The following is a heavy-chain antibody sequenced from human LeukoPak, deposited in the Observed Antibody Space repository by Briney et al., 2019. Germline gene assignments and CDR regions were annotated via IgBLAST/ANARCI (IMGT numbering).Heavy chain of an antibody. V-gene: IGHV3-7*01. CDR3: ARDGGLITNFDY. Sequence: PGGSLRLSCAASGFTFRNYWMGWVRQAPGKGLEWVANTKPDGSAEYYADSVRGRFTTSRDNANNFLYLQMNSLRAEDTAGYYCARDGGLITNFDYWGQGTLVTVSS. CDR1: GFTFRNYW. CDR2: TKPDGSAE. D-gene: IGHD3-3*01. J-gene: IGHJ4*02.